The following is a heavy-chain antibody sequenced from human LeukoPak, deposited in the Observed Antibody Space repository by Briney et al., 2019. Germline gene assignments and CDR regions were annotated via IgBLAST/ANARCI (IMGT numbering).Heavy chain of an antibody. Sequence: PSETLPLTCTVFGGSISSYYWTWIRQTPGKGLEWMGYVYYTGSTNYNPSLKSRITISVDTSKNQFSLKLTSVTAADTAIYYCARSYRGYCSGGSCHSGYLDYWGQGSLVSVSA. CDR3: ARSYRGYCSGGSCHSGYLDY. J-gene: IGHJ4*02. D-gene: IGHD2-15*01. CDR2: VYYTGST. CDR1: GGSISSYY. V-gene: IGHV4-59*01.